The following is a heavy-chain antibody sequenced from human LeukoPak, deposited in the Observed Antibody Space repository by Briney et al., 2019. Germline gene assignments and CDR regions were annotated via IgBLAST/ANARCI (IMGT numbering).Heavy chain of an antibody. CDR1: GGSISSSSYY. J-gene: IGHJ5*02. CDR2: IYYSGST. CDR3: ARDMVDTSSGYYRRYNWFDP. Sequence: SETLSLTCTVSGGSISSSSYYWGWIRQPPGKGLEWIGSIYYSGSTCYNPSLKSRATISVDTSKNQFSLKLSSVTAADTAVYYCARDMVDTSSGYYRRYNWFDPWGQGTLVTVSS. D-gene: IGHD3-22*01. V-gene: IGHV4-39*07.